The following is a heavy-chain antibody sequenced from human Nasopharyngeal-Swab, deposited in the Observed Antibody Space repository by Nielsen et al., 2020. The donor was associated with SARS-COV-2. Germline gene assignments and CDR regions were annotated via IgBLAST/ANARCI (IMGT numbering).Heavy chain of an antibody. CDR2: IHYRGST. CDR1: GGPISSGGYS. CDR3: ASSSSRNWFDP. D-gene: IGHD6-13*01. J-gene: IGHJ5*02. Sequence: SETLSLTCTVSGGPISSGGYSWSWIRQLPGKGLEWIVYIHYRGSTYYNPSLKSRVSTSVDTSKNQFSLKLTSVTAADTAVYYCASSSSRNWFDPWGQGTLVTVSS. V-gene: IGHV4-31*03.